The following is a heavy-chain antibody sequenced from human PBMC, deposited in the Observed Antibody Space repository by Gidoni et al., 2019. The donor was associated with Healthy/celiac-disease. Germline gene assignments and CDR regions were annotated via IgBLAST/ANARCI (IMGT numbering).Heavy chain of an antibody. CDR3: TRDAGGAAFDY. Sequence: EVQLVESGGGLVKPGRSLRLSCTASGLTFGDYGMSWFRQAPGKGLEWVGFIRSKPYGGTTQYAASVKGRFTISRDDSKSIAYLQMNSLKIEDTAMYYCTRDAGGAAFDYWGQGTLVTVSS. CDR1: GLTFGDYG. J-gene: IGHJ4*02. D-gene: IGHD6-13*01. CDR2: IRSKPYGGTT. V-gene: IGHV3-49*05.